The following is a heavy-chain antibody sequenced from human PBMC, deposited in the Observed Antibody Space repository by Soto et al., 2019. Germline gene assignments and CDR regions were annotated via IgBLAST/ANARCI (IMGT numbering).Heavy chain of an antibody. Sequence: QVQLQESGPGLLKPSETLSLICSVSGGSVSNKTYYWSWIRQPPGKRLEWIGYVYYSGTTNYNPALKSLVSISVDMSKNQCSLRLSSVTAADTALYYCARTTAVPNTLRSRYFFDYWGQGTLVTVSS. CDR3: ARTTAVPNTLRSRYFFDY. CDR2: VYYSGTT. J-gene: IGHJ4*02. CDR1: GGSVSNKTYY. D-gene: IGHD4-17*01. V-gene: IGHV4-61*01.